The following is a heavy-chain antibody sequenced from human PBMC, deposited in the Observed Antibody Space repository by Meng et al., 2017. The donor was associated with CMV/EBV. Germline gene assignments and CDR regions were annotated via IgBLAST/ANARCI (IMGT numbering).Heavy chain of an antibody. D-gene: IGHD3-22*01. CDR2: ISSSGSTI. J-gene: IGHJ4*02. Sequence: GGSLRLSCVASGFTFSSYEMNWVRQAPGKGLEWVSYISSSGSTIYYADSVKGRLTISRDNAKNSLYLQMNSLRAEDTAVYYCARLQDSSGYYRVVVTIDYWGQGTLVTVSS. CDR3: ARLQDSSGYYRVVVTIDY. V-gene: IGHV3-48*03. CDR1: GFTFSSYE.